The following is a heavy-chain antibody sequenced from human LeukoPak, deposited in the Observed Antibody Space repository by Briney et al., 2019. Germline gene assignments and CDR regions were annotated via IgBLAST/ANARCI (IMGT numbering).Heavy chain of an antibody. D-gene: IGHD3-9*01. Sequence: SGGSLRLSCAASGFTFSSYGMHWVRQAPGKGLEWVAVISYDGSNKYYADSVKGRFTISRDNSKNTLYLQMNSLRAEDTAVYYCAKDRGLYDILTGYFDYWGQGTLVTVSS. CDR2: ISYDGSNK. J-gene: IGHJ4*02. CDR1: GFTFSSYG. CDR3: AKDRGLYDILTGYFDY. V-gene: IGHV3-30*18.